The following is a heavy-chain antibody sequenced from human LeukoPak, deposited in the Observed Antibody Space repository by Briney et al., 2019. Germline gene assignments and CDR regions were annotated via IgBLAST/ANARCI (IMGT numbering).Heavy chain of an antibody. Sequence: GGSLRLSCVVSGFTFSSYSMNWVRQAPGKGLEWVSAISGSGGSTYYADSVKGRFTISRDNSKNTLYLQMNSLRAEDTAVYYCAKYYYDSSGYYYIWGQGTMVTVSS. V-gene: IGHV3-23*01. CDR1: GFTFSSYS. CDR3: AKYYYDSSGYYYI. D-gene: IGHD3-22*01. CDR2: ISGSGGST. J-gene: IGHJ3*02.